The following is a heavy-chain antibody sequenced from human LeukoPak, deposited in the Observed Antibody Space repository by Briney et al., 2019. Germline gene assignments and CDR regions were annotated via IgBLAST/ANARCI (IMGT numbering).Heavy chain of an antibody. D-gene: IGHD3-22*01. V-gene: IGHV3-7*01. CDR1: GLTFSRYA. CDR2: IKQDGSEK. CDR3: ARDGIYDSSGYYCKEIRYYFDY. J-gene: IGHJ4*02. Sequence: GGPLRLSCAASGLTFSRYAMSWVRQAPGKGVEGVANIKQDGSEKYYVDCVKGRFTISRDNAKNSLYLQMNSLRAEDTAVYYCARDGIYDSSGYYCKEIRYYFDYWGQGTLVTVSS.